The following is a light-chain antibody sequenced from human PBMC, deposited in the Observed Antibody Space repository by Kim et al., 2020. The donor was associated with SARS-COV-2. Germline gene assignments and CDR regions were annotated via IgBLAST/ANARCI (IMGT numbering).Light chain of an antibody. CDR2: WAA. V-gene: IGKV4-1*01. CDR1: QPVSHRSNNKNY. CDR3: QQYYVTPIT. J-gene: IGKJ5*01. Sequence: TIKYKSRQPVSHRSNNKNYVAWYQQKSGQPPNLLIYWAASRESGVPDRISGSGSGTDFTLTISSLQAEDVAIYYCQQYYVTPITFGQGTRLGIK.